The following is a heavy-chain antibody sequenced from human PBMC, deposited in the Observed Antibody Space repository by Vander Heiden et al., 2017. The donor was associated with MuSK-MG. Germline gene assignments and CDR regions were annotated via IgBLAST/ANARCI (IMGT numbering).Heavy chain of an antibody. Sequence: EVQLVESGGGLVQPGRSLRLSCAASGFTFDDYAMHWVRQGPGKGLEWVSGISWNSGSIGYADSVKGRFTISRDNAKNSLYLQMNSLRAEDTALYYCAKGGDYGDYDWYFDLWGRGTLVTVSS. V-gene: IGHV3-9*01. CDR1: GFTFDDYA. CDR2: ISWNSGSI. CDR3: AKGGDYGDYDWYFDL. D-gene: IGHD4-17*01. J-gene: IGHJ2*01.